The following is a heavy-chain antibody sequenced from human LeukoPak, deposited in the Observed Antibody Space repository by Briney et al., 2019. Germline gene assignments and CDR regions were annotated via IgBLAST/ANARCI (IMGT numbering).Heavy chain of an antibody. D-gene: IGHD4-23*01. J-gene: IGHJ4*02. Sequence: SETLSLTCAVSGGSISSGGYSWSWLRQPPGKGLEWIGHIYHSGSTYYNPSLKSRVTISVDRSKNQFSLKLSSVTAADTAVYYCARAVGSRGEYFDYWGQGTLVTVSS. CDR1: GGSISSGGYS. CDR3: ARAVGSRGEYFDY. CDR2: IYHSGST. V-gene: IGHV4-30-2*01.